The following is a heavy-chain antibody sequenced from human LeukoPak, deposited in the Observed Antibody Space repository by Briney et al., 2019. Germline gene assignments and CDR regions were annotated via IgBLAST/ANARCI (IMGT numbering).Heavy chain of an antibody. D-gene: IGHD6-19*01. J-gene: IGHJ3*02. Sequence: ASVKVFCKASGGTFSSYAISWVRQAPGQGLEWMGGIIPIFGTANYAQKFQGRVTITADESTSTAYMELSSLRSEDTAVYYCARGYSSGWYGDAFDIWGQGTMVTVSS. CDR1: GGTFSSYA. CDR2: IIPIFGTA. CDR3: ARGYSSGWYGDAFDI. V-gene: IGHV1-69*13.